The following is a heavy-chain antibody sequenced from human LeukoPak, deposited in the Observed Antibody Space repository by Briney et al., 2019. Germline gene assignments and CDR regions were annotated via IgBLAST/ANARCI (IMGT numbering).Heavy chain of an antibody. CDR3: ARGGGLDV. Sequence: GGSLRLSCAASGFTFSDYYMSWLRQAPGKGLEWVSYISRSNGDTKFADSVKGRFTISRDNAKNSLYLQMSNLRAEDTAVYFCARGGGLDVWGQGATVTVSS. D-gene: IGHD3-16*01. CDR1: GFTFSDYY. V-gene: IGHV3-11*03. CDR2: ISRSNGDT. J-gene: IGHJ6*02.